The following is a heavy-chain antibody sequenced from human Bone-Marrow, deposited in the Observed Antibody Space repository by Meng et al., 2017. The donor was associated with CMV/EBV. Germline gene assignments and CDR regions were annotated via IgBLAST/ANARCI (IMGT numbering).Heavy chain of an antibody. CDR3: TTITIFGVVNPDY. V-gene: IGHV3-15*01. J-gene: IGHJ4*02. Sequence: GGSLRLSCAASGFTFSNAWMSWVRQAPGKGLEWVGRIKSKTDGGTTDYAAPVKGRFTISRDDSKNTLYLQMNSLKTEDTAVYYCTTITIFGVVNPDYWGQGTLVTVSS. CDR1: GFTFSNAW. CDR2: IKSKTDGGTT. D-gene: IGHD3-3*01.